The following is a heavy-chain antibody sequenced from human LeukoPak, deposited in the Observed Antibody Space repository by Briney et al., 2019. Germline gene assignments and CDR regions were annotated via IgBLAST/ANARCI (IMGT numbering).Heavy chain of an antibody. CDR1: VFTFSSYA. CDR3: AKDPFDSSQNWFDP. J-gene: IGHJ5*02. D-gene: IGHD2-21*01. V-gene: IGHV3-23*01. Sequence: GGCLRLSCAASVFTFSSYAMSGVRQAPGKGLEWGSRVSGGGRKTYYEGSVKSRFTISRDNSKNTLFLQMNSLRAEDTALYYCAKDPFDSSQNWFDPWGHGTLVTVSS. CDR2: VSGGGRKT.